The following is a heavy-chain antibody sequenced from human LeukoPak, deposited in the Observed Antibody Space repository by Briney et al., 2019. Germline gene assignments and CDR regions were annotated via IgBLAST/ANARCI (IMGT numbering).Heavy chain of an antibody. J-gene: IGHJ4*02. CDR1: GYTFTDQW. D-gene: IGHD6-13*01. V-gene: IGHV1-2*02. CDR3: ARAHSSLRLYHFDF. CDR2: INPNSGGT. Sequence: ASVKVSCKASGYTFTDQWIHWVRQAPGQGLEWLRWINPNSGGTNYAQKFEGRIAMTTDTSINTGYMEMTRLTSDDTAAYYCARAHSSLRLYHFDFWGQGTLVTVSS.